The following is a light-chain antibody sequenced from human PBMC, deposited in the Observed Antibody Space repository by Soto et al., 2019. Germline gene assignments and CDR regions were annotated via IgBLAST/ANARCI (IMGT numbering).Light chain of an antibody. CDR3: QHYGYVWT. Sequence: DLQMTQSPSTLSASLGDRVTITCRASQSISDRLAWYQHKPGEAPKVLIFDASRLEAGVPSRLTGSGSGTEFSLTISSLQPDDLGTYYCQHYGYVWTFGQGTKVDIK. J-gene: IGKJ1*01. V-gene: IGKV1-5*01. CDR1: QSISDR. CDR2: DAS.